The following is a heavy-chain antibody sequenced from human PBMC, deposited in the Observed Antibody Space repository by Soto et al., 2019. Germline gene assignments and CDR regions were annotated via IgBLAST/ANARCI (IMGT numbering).Heavy chain of an antibody. Sequence: PSETLSLTCTVSGGSISSSSYYWGWIRQPPGKGLEWIGSIYYSGSTYYNPSLKSRVTISVDTSKNQFSLKLSSVTAADTAVYYCARGHRGWYRGYYGMDVWGQGTTVTVSS. CDR3: ARGHRGWYRGYYGMDV. CDR1: GGSISSSSYY. D-gene: IGHD6-19*01. CDR2: IYYSGST. J-gene: IGHJ6*02. V-gene: IGHV4-39*01.